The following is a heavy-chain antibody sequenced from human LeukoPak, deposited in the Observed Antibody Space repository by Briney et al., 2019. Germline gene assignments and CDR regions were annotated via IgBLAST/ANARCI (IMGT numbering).Heavy chain of an antibody. CDR1: GFIVSSNF. V-gene: IGHV3-53*01. D-gene: IGHD3-10*01. Sequence: GGSLRLSCVASGFIVSSNFMSWVRQAPGKGLEWVSLIYSDGSTYYADSVKGRFTISRDNSKNTLYLQMNSLRAEDTAVYYCARNWFSTYFDYWGQGALVSVSS. CDR3: ARNWFSTYFDY. J-gene: IGHJ4*02. CDR2: IYSDGST.